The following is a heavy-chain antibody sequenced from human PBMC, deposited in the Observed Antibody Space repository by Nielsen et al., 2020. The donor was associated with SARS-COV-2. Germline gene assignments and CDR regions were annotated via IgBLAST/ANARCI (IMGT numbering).Heavy chain of an antibody. Sequence: SETLSLTCTVSGGSISSYYWSWIRQPPGKGLEWIGYIYYSGSTNYNPSLKSRVTISVDTSKNQFSLKLSSVTAADTAVYYCARVQRRWFGELNGVLGVWGQGTTVTVSS. CDR3: ARVQRRWFGELNGVLGV. D-gene: IGHD3-10*01. V-gene: IGHV4-59*01. J-gene: IGHJ6*02. CDR1: GGSISSYY. CDR2: IYYSGST.